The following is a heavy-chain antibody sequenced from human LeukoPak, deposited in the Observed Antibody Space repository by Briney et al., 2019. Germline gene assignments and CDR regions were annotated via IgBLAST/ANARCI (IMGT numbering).Heavy chain of an antibody. D-gene: IGHD3-22*01. Sequence: AGGFLRLSCAASGFTFSIYAMSWVRQAPGKGLEWVSSTSSGGDYTYYAGSVKGRFTISRDNSKNTLYLQMNSLRAEDTATYYCAKDRPNYYESNGHYYRRDGDSWGQGTLVTVSS. J-gene: IGHJ5*01. CDR2: TSSGGDYT. CDR3: AKDRPNYYESNGHYYRRDGDS. CDR1: GFTFSIYA. V-gene: IGHV3-23*01.